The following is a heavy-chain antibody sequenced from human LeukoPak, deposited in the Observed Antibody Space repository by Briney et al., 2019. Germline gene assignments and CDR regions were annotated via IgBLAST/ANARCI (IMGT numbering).Heavy chain of an antibody. J-gene: IGHJ5*02. CDR2: INSDGTSI. V-gene: IGHV3-74*01. CDR3: ARALAVAGTGGFDP. D-gene: IGHD6-19*01. Sequence: GGSLRLSCAASGFTFSSYWMHWVRQAPGKGPVWVSRINSDGTSISYADSVKGRFTISRDNATNMLYLQMNSLRAEDTAVYYCARALAVAGTGGFDPWGQGTLVTVSS. CDR1: GFTFSSYW.